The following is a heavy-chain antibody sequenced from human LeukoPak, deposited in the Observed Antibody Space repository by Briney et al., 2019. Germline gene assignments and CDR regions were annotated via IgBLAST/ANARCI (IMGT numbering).Heavy chain of an antibody. J-gene: IGHJ4*02. CDR3: ARGTIAVAALFDN. V-gene: IGHV4-59*01. CDR2: IYYSGST. CDR1: GGSISGYY. Sequence: PSETLSLTCTVSGGSISGYYRRWIRQPPGKGLEWIGYIYYSGSTNYNPSLRSRVTISVDTSKNQFSLKLSSVTAADTAVYYCARGTIAVAALFDNWGQGTLVTVSS. D-gene: IGHD6-19*01.